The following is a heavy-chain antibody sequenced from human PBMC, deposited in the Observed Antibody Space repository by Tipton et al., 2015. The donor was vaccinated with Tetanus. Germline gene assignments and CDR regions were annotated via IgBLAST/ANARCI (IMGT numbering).Heavy chain of an antibody. CDR1: GGSISSSSYY. CDR3: ARNWNYISFDY. D-gene: IGHD1-7*01. J-gene: IGHJ4*02. Sequence: LRLSCTVSGGSISSSSYYWGWIRQPPGKGLEWIGSIYYSGSTYYNPSLKSRVTISVDTSKNQFSLKLSSVTAADTAVYYCARNWNYISFDYWGQGTLVTASS. CDR2: IYYSGST. V-gene: IGHV4-39*01.